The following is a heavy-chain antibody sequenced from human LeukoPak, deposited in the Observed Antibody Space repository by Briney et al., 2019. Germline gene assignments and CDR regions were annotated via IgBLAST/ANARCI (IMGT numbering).Heavy chain of an antibody. J-gene: IGHJ4*02. D-gene: IGHD6-6*01. Sequence: SETLSLTCAVYGGSFSGYYWSWIRQPPGKGLEWIGEINHSGSTSYNPSLKSRVTISVDTSKNQFSLKLSSVTAADTAVYYCARDMPSRQLNFDYWGQGTLVTVSS. CDR1: GGSFSGYY. CDR3: ARDMPSRQLNFDY. CDR2: INHSGST. V-gene: IGHV4-34*01.